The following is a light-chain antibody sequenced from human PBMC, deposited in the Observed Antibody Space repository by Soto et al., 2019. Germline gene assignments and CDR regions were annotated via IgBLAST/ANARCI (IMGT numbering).Light chain of an antibody. CDR1: QSISSW. J-gene: IGKJ2*01. CDR3: QEYNSYSVT. Sequence: DIQMTQSPSTLSASVGDRVTITCRASQSISSWLAWYQQKPWKAPKLLIYDASSLESGVPSRFSGSGSGTEFTLPISSLQPDDVATYYCQEYNSYSVTFGQGTKLEIK. V-gene: IGKV1-5*01. CDR2: DAS.